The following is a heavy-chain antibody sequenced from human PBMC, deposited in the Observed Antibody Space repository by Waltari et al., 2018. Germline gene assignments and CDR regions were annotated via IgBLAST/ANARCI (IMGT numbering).Heavy chain of an antibody. CDR2: IYDSETI. Sequence: QLQLQESGPGLVKPSETLSLTCAVSGYSISSNYFWGWVRQPPGKGLEWIGHIYDSETIFYNPSLKSRVTISLDTSKNHFSLKLSSLTAADTAVYFCARGLSKVADYWGQGILVTVSS. J-gene: IGHJ4*02. CDR3: ARGLSKVADY. V-gene: IGHV4-38-2*01. D-gene: IGHD1-26*01. CDR1: GYSISSNYF.